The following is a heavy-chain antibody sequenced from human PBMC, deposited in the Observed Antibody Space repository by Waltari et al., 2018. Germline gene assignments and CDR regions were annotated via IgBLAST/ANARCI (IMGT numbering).Heavy chain of an antibody. Sequence: EVQLVESGGGLVQPGGSLRLSCAASGFTFRSNWIAWVRQAPGRGLEWVANRNQDGGETYYGDSVRGRFTISRDNARNSLYLQMDSLRDEDTALYYCARDRGWNTLDYWGQGTLVTVSS. V-gene: IGHV3-7*04. D-gene: IGHD6-19*01. CDR2: RNQDGGET. CDR1: GFTFRSNW. J-gene: IGHJ4*02. CDR3: ARDRGWNTLDY.